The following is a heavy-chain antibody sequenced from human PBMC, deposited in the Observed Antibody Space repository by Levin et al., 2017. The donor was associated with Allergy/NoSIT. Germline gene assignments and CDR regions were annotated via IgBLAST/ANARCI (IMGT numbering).Heavy chain of an antibody. CDR1: GFTFSSYA. CDR3: AKVVWFGELPVDY. J-gene: IGHJ4*02. Sequence: LSLTCAASGFTFSSYAMTWVRQAPGKGLEWVSSISSSGGTTYYADSVKGRFTISRDNSKNTLYLQMSSLRAEDTAVYYCAKVVWFGELPVDYWGQGTLVTVSS. D-gene: IGHD3-10*01. V-gene: IGHV3-23*01. CDR2: ISSSGGTT.